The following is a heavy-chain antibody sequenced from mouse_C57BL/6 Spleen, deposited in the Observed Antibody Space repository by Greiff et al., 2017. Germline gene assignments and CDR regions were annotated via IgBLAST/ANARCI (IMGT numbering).Heavy chain of an antibody. J-gene: IGHJ3*01. CDR1: GYAFTNYL. V-gene: IGHV1-54*01. CDR2: INPGSGGT. Sequence: QVQLKQSGAELVRPGTSVKVSCKASGYAFTNYLIEWVKQRPGQGLEWIGVINPGSGGTNYNEKFKGKATLTADKSSSTAYMQLSSLTSEDSAVYFCARGEENLRAWFAYWGQGTLVTVSA. CDR3: ARGEENLRAWFAY.